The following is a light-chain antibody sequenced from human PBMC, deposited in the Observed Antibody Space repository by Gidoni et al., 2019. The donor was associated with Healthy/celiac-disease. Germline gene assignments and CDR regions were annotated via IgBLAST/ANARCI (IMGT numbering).Light chain of an antibody. CDR1: QSVSSSY. V-gene: IGKV3-20*01. CDR2: GAS. Sequence: ELVLTQSPGTLSLSPGDRATLSCRASQSVSSSYLAWYQQKPGQAPRLLIYGASSRATGSPDRFSGSGSGTDFTLTISRLEPEDFAVYYCQKYGSSPYTFGQGTKLEIK. J-gene: IGKJ2*01. CDR3: QKYGSSPYT.